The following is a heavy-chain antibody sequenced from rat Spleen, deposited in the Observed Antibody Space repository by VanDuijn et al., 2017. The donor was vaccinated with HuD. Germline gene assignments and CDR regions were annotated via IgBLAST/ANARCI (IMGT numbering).Heavy chain of an antibody. V-gene: IGHV5-20*01. CDR3: TRVNYGYPNLYFDD. D-gene: IGHD1-12*03. J-gene: IGHJ2*01. CDR1: GFTFSDFY. Sequence: EVQLVESYGGLVQPGRSLKLSCAASGFTFSDFYMAWVRQAPTKGLEWVASITHSGGGTYYPDSVKGRFTVSRANSKNTLYLQMNSLRSEDTATYYCTRVNYGYPNLYFDDWGQGVMVTVSS. CDR2: ITHSGGGT.